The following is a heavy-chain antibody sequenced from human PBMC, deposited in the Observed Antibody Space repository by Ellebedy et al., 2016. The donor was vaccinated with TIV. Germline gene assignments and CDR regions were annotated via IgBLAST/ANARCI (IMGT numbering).Heavy chain of an antibody. CDR1: GFSFCFYA. J-gene: IGHJ4*02. Sequence: PGGSLRLSCAASGFSFCFYAILWVRPAPNTGLEWVAVLSYDGSANHYADSVKGRFTISRDTSKNTLFLQMDSLRPEDTAVYYCARDAGHFDWLPGDDWGQGTLVTVSS. CDR2: LSYDGSAN. D-gene: IGHD3-9*01. CDR3: ARDAGHFDWLPGDD. V-gene: IGHV3-30-3*01.